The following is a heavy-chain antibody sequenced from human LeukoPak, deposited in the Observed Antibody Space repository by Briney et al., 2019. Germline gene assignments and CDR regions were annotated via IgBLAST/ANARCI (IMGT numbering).Heavy chain of an antibody. Sequence: GGSLRLSCAAFGFTFSNAWMSWVRQAPGKGLEWVGRIKSKTDGGTTDYAAPVKGRFTISRDDSKNTLYLQMNSLKTEDTAVYYCTTDLGVIVGAPTFDYWGQGTLVTVSS. CDR1: GFTFSNAW. J-gene: IGHJ4*02. V-gene: IGHV3-15*01. CDR3: TTDLGVIVGAPTFDY. CDR2: IKSKTDGGTT. D-gene: IGHD1-26*01.